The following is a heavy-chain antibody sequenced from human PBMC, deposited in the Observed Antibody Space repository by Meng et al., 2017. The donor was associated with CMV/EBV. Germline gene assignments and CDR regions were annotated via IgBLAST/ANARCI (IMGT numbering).Heavy chain of an antibody. D-gene: IGHD1-26*01. CDR3: ARVWWELPLGGFYYYYGMDV. V-gene: IGHV4-61*01. J-gene: IGHJ6*02. CDR1: GGSVSSGSYY. CDR2: IYYSGST. Sequence: SETLSLTCTVSGGSVSSGSYYWSWIRQPPGKGLEWIGYIYYSGSTNCNPSLKSRVTISVDTSKNQFSLKLSSVTAADTAVYYCARVWWELPLGGFYYYYGMDVWGQGTTVTVSS.